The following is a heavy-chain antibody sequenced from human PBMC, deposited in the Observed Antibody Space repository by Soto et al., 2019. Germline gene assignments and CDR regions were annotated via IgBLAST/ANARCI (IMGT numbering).Heavy chain of an antibody. CDR2: IYYSGST. Sequence: SETLSLTCTVSGGSISSYYWSWIRQPPGKGLEWIGYIYYSGSTNYNPSLKSRVTISVDTSKNQFSLKLSSVTAADTAVYYCARLEDYGDYVGYWGQGTLVTVSS. CDR3: ARLEDYGDYVGY. D-gene: IGHD4-17*01. CDR1: GGSISSYY. J-gene: IGHJ4*02. V-gene: IGHV4-59*01.